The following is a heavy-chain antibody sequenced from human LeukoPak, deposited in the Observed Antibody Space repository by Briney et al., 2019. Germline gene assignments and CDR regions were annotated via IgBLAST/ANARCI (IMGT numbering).Heavy chain of an antibody. J-gene: IGHJ4*02. D-gene: IGHD3-10*01. Sequence: GGSLRLSCAASGFTFSSYAMHWVRQAPGKGLEWVAVISYDGSNKYYADSVKGRFTISRDNSKNTLYLQMNSLRAEDTAVYYCARVDGSDSIWGQGTLVTVSS. CDR3: ARVDGSDSI. V-gene: IGHV3-30-3*01. CDR2: ISYDGSNK. CDR1: GFTFSSYA.